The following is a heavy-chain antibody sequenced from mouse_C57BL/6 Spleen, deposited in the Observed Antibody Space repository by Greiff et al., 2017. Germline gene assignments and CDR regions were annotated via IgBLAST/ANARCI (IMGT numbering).Heavy chain of an antibody. CDR2: ISDGGSYT. D-gene: IGHD1-1*02. J-gene: IGHJ2*01. Sequence: DVMLVESGGGLVKPGGSLKLSCAASGFTFSSYAMSWVRQTPEKRLEWVATISDGGSYTYYPDNVKGRFTISRDNAKNNLYLQMSHLKSEDTAMYYGARDRGGTVYYFDYWGQGTTLTVSS. CDR1: GFTFSSYA. CDR3: ARDRGGTVYYFDY. V-gene: IGHV5-4*01.